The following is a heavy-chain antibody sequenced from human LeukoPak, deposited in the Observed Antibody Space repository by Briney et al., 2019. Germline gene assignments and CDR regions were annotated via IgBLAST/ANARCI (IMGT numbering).Heavy chain of an antibody. V-gene: IGHV3-64*01. CDR3: ARAKAVAGTGGDNWFDP. D-gene: IGHD6-19*01. CDR2: ISSNGGKT. Sequence: GGSLRLSCAASGFMFSKSWMHWVRQAPGKGLEYVSTISSNGGKTNYANSVKGRFTISRDNSKNTLYLQMGSLRADDVAVYYCARAKAVAGTGGDNWFDPWGQGTLVTVSS. J-gene: IGHJ5*02. CDR1: GFMFSKSW.